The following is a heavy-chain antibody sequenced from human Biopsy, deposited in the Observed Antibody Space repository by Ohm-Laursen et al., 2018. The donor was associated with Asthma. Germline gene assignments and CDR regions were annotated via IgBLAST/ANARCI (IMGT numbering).Heavy chain of an antibody. CDR1: GFTFGDYC. CDR2: IKHDGSEK. CDR3: ARTFHFWSPYHAEHYQL. D-gene: IGHD3-3*01. Sequence: SLRLSCTASGFTFGDYCMSWVRRVPGQGLEWVANIKHDGSEKNHVDSLKGRFTISRDNAKNLLFLQMNILRAEDTAVYYCARTFHFWSPYHAEHYQLWGQGTLVTVSS. V-gene: IGHV3-7*01. J-gene: IGHJ1*01.